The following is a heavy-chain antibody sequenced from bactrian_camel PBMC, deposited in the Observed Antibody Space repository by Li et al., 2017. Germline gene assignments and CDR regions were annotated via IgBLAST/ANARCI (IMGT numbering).Heavy chain of an antibody. J-gene: IGHJ4*01. CDR3: AAQRNGRCRLVGGTGDY. CDR1: GNTGSTYS. V-gene: IGHV3S9*01. D-gene: IGHD6*01. Sequence: VQLVESGESSAQSGGTLRLSCTVPGNTGSTYSTGWFRQVPGQEREGVALIYPNGGTTYADSVKGRFSMSRDNAKNTVYLQMNTLMPDDTAMYFCAAQRNGRCRLVGGTGDYWGQGTQVTVS. CDR2: IYPNGGT.